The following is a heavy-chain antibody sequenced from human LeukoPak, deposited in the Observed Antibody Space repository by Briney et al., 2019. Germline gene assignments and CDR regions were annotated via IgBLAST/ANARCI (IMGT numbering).Heavy chain of an antibody. D-gene: IGHD3-22*01. J-gene: IGHJ6*02. CDR3: ARHAADSSGLYNYSGMDV. Sequence: PSETLSLTCTVSGGSTSTSHFYWGWIRLPPGKGLEWIGSIYYSGSTSYNPSLESRVTISVDTSKNQLSLRLSLVTAADTAVYYCARHAADSSGLYNYSGMDVWGQGTTVTVSS. CDR2: IYYSGST. V-gene: IGHV4-39*01. CDR1: GGSTSTSHFY.